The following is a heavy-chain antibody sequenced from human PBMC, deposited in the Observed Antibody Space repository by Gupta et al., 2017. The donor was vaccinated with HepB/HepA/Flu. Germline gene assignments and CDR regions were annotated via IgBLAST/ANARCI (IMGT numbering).Heavy chain of an antibody. Sequence: EVQLVESGGGLVQPGGSLRLSCAASGFPFSSYWMSWVRQAPGKGLEWVANIKQDGSEKYYVDSVKGRFTISRDNAKNSLYLQMNSLRAEDTAVYYCARGDNSSGSGNDYWGQGTLVTVSS. CDR3: ARGDNSSGSGNDY. CDR2: IKQDGSEK. J-gene: IGHJ4*02. V-gene: IGHV3-7*01. CDR1: GFPFSSYW. D-gene: IGHD6-19*01.